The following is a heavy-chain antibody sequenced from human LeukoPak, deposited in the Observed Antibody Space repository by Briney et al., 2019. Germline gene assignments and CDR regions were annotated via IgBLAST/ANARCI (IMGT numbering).Heavy chain of an antibody. CDR1: GFIFRNFG. V-gene: IGHV3-23*01. Sequence: PGGSLRLSCAASGFIFRNFGMTWVRQVPGKGLEWVSTISDSGVTTHYADSVKGRFTISRDNSKNTLFLQMNSLRAEDTAIYYCAKSGDSSSWTYYFDYWGQGTLVTVSS. D-gene: IGHD6-13*01. CDR3: AKSGDSSSWTYYFDY. J-gene: IGHJ4*02. CDR2: ISDSGVTT.